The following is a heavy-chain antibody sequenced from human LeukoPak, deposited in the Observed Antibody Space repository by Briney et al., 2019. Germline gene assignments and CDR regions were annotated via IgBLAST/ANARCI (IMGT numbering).Heavy chain of an antibody. CDR1: GFTFSSYA. CDR3: AKRRGGGSYYFDY. Sequence: AGGSLRLSCAASGFTFSSYAMSWVRQAPGKGLEWVSAISGSGGSTYYADSVKGRFTISRDNSKNTLCLQMNSLRAEDTAVYYCAKRRGGGSYYFDYWGQGTLVTVSS. V-gene: IGHV3-23*01. D-gene: IGHD1-26*01. CDR2: ISGSGGST. J-gene: IGHJ4*02.